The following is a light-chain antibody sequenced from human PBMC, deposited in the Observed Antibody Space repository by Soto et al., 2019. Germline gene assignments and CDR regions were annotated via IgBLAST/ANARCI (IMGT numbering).Light chain of an antibody. J-gene: IGLJ1*01. V-gene: IGLV2-14*03. CDR2: DVG. CDR1: NSDVGAYSY. Sequence: QSLLTQPASVSGSPGQSITISCTGTNSDVGAYSYVSWYQQYPGKAPKLLIYDVGARPSGISDRFSGSKSGNTASLTISGLQAEDEADYYCSSYTAFTAYVVGSGTKVTV. CDR3: SSYTAFTAYV.